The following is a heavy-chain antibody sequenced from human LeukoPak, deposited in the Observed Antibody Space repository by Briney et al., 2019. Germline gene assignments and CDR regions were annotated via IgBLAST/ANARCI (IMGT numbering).Heavy chain of an antibody. J-gene: IGHJ4*02. CDR1: GYSFTSYW. CDR2: IYPGDSDT. CDR3: ARQGRNYEYSFDY. V-gene: IGHV5-51*01. D-gene: IGHD1-7*01. Sequence: GESPKISCKGSGYSFTSYWIGWVRQIPGKGLEWMGIIYPGDSDTRYSPSFQGQVTISAAKSISTAYLQWSSLKASDTAMYYCARQGRNYEYSFDYWGQGTLVTVSS.